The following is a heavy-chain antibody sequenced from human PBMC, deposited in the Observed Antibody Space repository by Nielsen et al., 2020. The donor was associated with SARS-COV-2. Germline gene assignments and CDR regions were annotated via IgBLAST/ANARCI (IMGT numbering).Heavy chain of an antibody. CDR3: ARNYDILTGIYYGMDV. D-gene: IGHD3-9*01. CDR2: INWNGGST. J-gene: IGHJ6*02. Sequence: GESLKISCAASGFTFDDYGMSWVRQAPGKGLEWVSGINWNGGSTGYADSVKGRFTISRDNAKNSLYLQMNSLRAEDTALYHCARNYDILTGIYYGMDVWGQGTTVTVSS. CDR1: GFTFDDYG. V-gene: IGHV3-20*01.